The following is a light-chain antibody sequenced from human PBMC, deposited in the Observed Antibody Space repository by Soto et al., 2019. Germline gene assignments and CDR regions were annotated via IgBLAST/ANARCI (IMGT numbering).Light chain of an antibody. J-gene: IGKJ5*01. Sequence: EIQMTQSPSPLSASVGDSVTATCQASQSISTWLAWYQQKPGRAPKLLIYDSSSLESGVPSRLSGSGSGTDFTLTISGLQPDDVATYYCQQYHTFSIALCQGTRLEIK. CDR1: QSISTW. CDR3: QQYHTFSIA. V-gene: IGKV1-5*01. CDR2: DSS.